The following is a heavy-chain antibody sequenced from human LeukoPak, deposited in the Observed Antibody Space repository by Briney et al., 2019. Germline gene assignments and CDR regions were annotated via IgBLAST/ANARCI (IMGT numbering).Heavy chain of an antibody. Sequence: GGSLRLSCAASGFTFSSYGMHWVRQAPGKGLEWGALISYDGSNKYYADSVTGRFTISRDTSKNTLYLQMNSLRAEDTAVYYCAKAYGYCSSTSCSHEEFDYWGQGTLVTVSS. CDR1: GFTFSSYG. V-gene: IGHV3-30*18. CDR2: ISYDGSNK. D-gene: IGHD2-2*01. CDR3: AKAYGYCSSTSCSHEEFDY. J-gene: IGHJ4*02.